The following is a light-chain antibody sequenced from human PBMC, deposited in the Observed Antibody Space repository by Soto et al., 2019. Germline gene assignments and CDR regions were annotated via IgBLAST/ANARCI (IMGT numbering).Light chain of an antibody. J-gene: IGLJ1*01. CDR3: SSYTTSRTYV. CDR1: STDVGIYNY. CDR2: EVS. V-gene: IGLV2-14*01. Sequence: LTQRASVSGSPGQSITISCTGTSTDVGIYNYVSWYQQHPGKAPKVMIYEVSNRPSGVSNRFSGSKSGDTASLTISGLQAEDEADYYCSSYTTSRTYVFGTGTKLTVL.